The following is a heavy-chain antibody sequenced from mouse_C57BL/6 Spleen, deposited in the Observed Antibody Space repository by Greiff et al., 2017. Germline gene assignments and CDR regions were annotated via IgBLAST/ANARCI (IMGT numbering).Heavy chain of an antibody. J-gene: IGHJ1*03. CDR2: INPNNGGT. Sequence: VQLQQSGPELVKPGASVKISCKASGYTFTDYYMNWVKQSHGKSLEWIGDINPNNGGTSYNQKFKGKATLTVDKSSSTAYMELRSLTSEDSAVYYCARGKDYYGSYWYFDVWGTGTTVTVSS. D-gene: IGHD1-1*01. CDR1: GYTFTDYY. V-gene: IGHV1-26*01. CDR3: ARGKDYYGSYWYFDV.